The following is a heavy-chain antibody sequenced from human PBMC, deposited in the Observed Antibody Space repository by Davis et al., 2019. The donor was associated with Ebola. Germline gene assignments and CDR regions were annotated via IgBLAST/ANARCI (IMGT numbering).Heavy chain of an antibody. J-gene: IGHJ4*02. CDR3: ASGYYFDY. CDR1: GFTFSNYW. V-gene: IGHV3-74*01. CDR2: ITSAGNST. Sequence: PGGSLRLSCAASGFTFSNYWMHWVRQAPGKGLVWVSRITSAGNSTAYADSVKGRFTISRDNAKNTLYLQMNSLRAEDTAVYFCASGYYFDYWGQGTPVTVSS.